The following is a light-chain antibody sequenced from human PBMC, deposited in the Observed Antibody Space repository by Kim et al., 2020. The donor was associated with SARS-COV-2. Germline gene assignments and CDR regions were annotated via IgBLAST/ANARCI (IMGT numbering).Light chain of an antibody. Sequence: DIQMTQSPSSLSASVGDRVTITCRASQDISSNLNWYQQKSGEAPKLLIFAASHFQSGVPSRFSGSGSGTDFTLTISSLQPEDFATYFCQEGYSTPYTFGQGTELEI. J-gene: IGKJ2*01. CDR2: AAS. V-gene: IGKV1-39*01. CDR3: QEGYSTPYT. CDR1: QDISSN.